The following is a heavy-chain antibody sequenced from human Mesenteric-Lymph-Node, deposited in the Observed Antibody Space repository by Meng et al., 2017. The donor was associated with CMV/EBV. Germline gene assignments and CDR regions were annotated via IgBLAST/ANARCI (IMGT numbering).Heavy chain of an antibody. CDR1: GFTFSAYA. D-gene: IGHD4-17*01. V-gene: IGHV3-23*01. CDR2: VSGSGGTT. J-gene: IGHJ4*02. CDR3: AKFPDYGDSLDY. Sequence: GGSLRLSCAASGFTFSAYAMTWVRQAPGKGLEWVSGVSGSGGTTYYADAVKGRFTISRDNSKNTLYLQMNSLRAEDTAVYYCAKFPDYGDSLDYWGQGTLVTVSS.